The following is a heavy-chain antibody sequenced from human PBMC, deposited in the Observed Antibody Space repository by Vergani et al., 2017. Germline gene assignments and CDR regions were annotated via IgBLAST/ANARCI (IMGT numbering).Heavy chain of an antibody. J-gene: IGHJ5*02. Sequence: QVQLVQSGAEVKKPGASVKVSCKASGYTFTSYAMHWVRQAPGXRLEWMGWINAGNGNTKNSQKFQGRVTITRDTSASTAYMELSSLRSEDTAVYYCARDRGGGYSSYLPGEGGWFDPWGQGTLVTVSS. CDR1: GYTFTSYA. CDR3: ARDRGGGYSSYLPGEGGWFDP. CDR2: INAGNGNT. V-gene: IGHV1-3*01. D-gene: IGHD5-12*01.